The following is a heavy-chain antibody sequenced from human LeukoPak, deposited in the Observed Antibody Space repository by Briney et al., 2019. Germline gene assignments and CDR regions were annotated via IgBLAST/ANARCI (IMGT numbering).Heavy chain of an antibody. CDR1: GFTFSSYW. D-gene: IGHD2-15*01. CDR3: ARPCSGGSCYGAFDI. CDR2: INSDGSST. Sequence: GGSLRLSCAASGFTFSSYWMHWVRQAPGKGLVWVSRINSDGSSTSYADSVRGRFTISRDNAKNTLYLQMNSLRGEDTAVYYCARPCSGGSCYGAFDIWSQGTMVTVSS. J-gene: IGHJ3*02. V-gene: IGHV3-74*01.